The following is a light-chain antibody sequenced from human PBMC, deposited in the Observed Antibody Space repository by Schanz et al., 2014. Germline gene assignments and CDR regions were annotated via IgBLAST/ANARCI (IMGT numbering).Light chain of an antibody. CDR3: QQFYTTPVT. Sequence: DIVMPQSPDSLALSLGERATISCKSRQSVLYGSNNKHCLAWYQQKPGQPPKLLIYWASTRESGVPDRFSGSGSGTDFTLTISSLQAEDVAVYYCQQFYTTPVTFGQGTRLEIK. V-gene: IGKV4-1*01. J-gene: IGKJ5*01. CDR1: QSVLYGSNNKHC. CDR2: WAS.